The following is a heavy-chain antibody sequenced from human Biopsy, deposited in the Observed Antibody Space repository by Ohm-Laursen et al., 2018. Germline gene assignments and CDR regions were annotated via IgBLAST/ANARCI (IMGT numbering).Heavy chain of an antibody. Sequence: GTLSLTCTVSGDSINSSYWSWIRQPPGKGLEWIGFISNSGNTNYNPSLKSRVTISVDTSKNQISLKLGSVTVADTAAFYCARRGSGGRSFDYWGRGSLVTVSS. CDR1: GDSINSSY. J-gene: IGHJ4*02. CDR3: ARRGSGGRSFDY. CDR2: ISNSGNT. D-gene: IGHD2-15*01. V-gene: IGHV4-59*08.